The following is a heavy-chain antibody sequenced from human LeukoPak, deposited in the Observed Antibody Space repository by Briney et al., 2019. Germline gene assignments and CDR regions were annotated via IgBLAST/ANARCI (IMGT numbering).Heavy chain of an antibody. J-gene: IGHJ5*02. V-gene: IGHV3-73*01. CDR2: IRTKANSYAT. Sequence: GGSLKLSCVASGLTFSDSAMHWVRQASGQGLEWVGRIRTKANSYATAYAAWVKDRFTIYRDDSKNTVYLQMNSLKTEDTAVYYCTSPAGENGFDPWGQGTLVTVSS. CDR1: GLTFSDSA. CDR3: TSPAGENGFDP. D-gene: IGHD1-26*01.